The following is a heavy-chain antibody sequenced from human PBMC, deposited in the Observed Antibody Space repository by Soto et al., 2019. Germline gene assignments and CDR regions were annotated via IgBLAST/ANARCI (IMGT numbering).Heavy chain of an antibody. D-gene: IGHD1-26*01. J-gene: IGHJ3*02. V-gene: IGHV3-30-3*01. CDR3: AREDVLGADAFDI. Sequence: GGSLRLSCAASGFTFSSYAMHWVRQAPGKGLEWVAVISYDGSNKYYADSVKGRFTISRDNSKNTLYLQMNSLRAEDTAVYYCAREDVLGADAFDIWGQGTMVTVSS. CDR2: ISYDGSNK. CDR1: GFTFSSYA.